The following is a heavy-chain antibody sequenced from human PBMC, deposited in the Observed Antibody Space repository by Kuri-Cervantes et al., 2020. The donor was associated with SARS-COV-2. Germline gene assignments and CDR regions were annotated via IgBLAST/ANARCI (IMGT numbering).Heavy chain of an antibody. J-gene: IGHJ6*03. V-gene: IGHV3-30*02. CDR1: GFTFSSYG. CDR3: ARADGFGELFYYYYMDA. CDR2: IRYDGSNK. D-gene: IGHD3-10*01. Sequence: LSLTCTASGFTFSSYGMHWVRQTPGKGLEWVAFIRYDGSNKYYADSVKGRFTISRDNSKNTLYLQMNSLRAEDTAVYYCARADGFGELFYYYYMDAWGKGTTVTVSS.